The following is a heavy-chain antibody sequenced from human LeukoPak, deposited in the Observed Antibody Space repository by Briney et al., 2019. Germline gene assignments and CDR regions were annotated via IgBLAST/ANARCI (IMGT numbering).Heavy chain of an antibody. J-gene: IGHJ5*02. Sequence: GGSLRLSCAASGFTFSSYAMSWVRQAPGKGLEWVSAISGSGGSTYYADSVKGRFTISRDNSKNTLYLQMNSLRAEDTAVYYCAKDLSAHNWKSWFDPWGQGTLVTVSS. D-gene: IGHD1-1*01. CDR2: ISGSGGST. CDR3: AKDLSAHNWKSWFDP. V-gene: IGHV3-23*01. CDR1: GFTFSSYA.